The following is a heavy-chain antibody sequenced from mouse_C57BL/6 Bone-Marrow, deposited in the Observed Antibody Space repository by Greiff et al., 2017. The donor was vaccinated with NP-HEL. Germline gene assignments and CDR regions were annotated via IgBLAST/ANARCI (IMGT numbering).Heavy chain of an antibody. D-gene: IGHD4-1*01. V-gene: IGHV14-4*01. Sequence: EVQLKESGAELVRPGASVKLSCTASGFNIKDDFMHWVKQRPEQGLEWIGWIDPENGDTEYASKFQGKATITADTSSNTAYLQLSSLTSENTAVYYCTTVIWDPSFDVWGTGTTVTVSS. CDR1: GFNIKDDF. J-gene: IGHJ1*03. CDR3: TTVIWDPSFDV. CDR2: IDPENGDT.